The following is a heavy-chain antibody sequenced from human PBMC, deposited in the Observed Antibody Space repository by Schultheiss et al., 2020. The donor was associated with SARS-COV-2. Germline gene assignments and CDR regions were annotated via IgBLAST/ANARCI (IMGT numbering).Heavy chain of an antibody. CDR2: IYYSGST. Sequence: SETLSLTCTVSGGSISSGGYYWSWIRQHPGKGLEWIGYIYYSGSTYYNPSLKSRVTMSVDTSKNQFSLKLSSVTAADTAVYYCARGYCSGGSCYLYTDFDYWGQGTLVTVSS. CDR1: GGSISSGGYY. D-gene: IGHD2-15*01. J-gene: IGHJ4*02. CDR3: ARGYCSGGSCYLYTDFDY. V-gene: IGHV4-31*03.